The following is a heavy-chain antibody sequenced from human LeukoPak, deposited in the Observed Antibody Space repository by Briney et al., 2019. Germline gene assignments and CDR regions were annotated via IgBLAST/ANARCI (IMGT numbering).Heavy chain of an antibody. Sequence: ASMKVSCKASGYSFTGYYMHWVRQAPGQGLEWMGCINPNSGGTDYAQKFQGRVTMTRDTSISTAYMELSRLTSDDTAVYYCARVGAAAGMYYFDYWGRGTLVTVSS. D-gene: IGHD6-13*01. CDR1: GYSFTGYY. J-gene: IGHJ4*02. CDR3: ARVGAAAGMYYFDY. V-gene: IGHV1-2*02. CDR2: INPNSGGT.